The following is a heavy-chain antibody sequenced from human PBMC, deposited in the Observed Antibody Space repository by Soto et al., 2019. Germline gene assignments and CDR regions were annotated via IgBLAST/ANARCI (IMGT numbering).Heavy chain of an antibody. CDR3: ARVGSSGWSPDY. CDR2: IFYSGFT. D-gene: IGHD6-19*01. CDR1: GGSLSGYY. Sequence: SETLSLTCTVSGGSLSGYYWTWIRPPPGKGLVWIGYIFYSGFTNYNPSLKSRVTLSVDTSKNQFSLKLRSVTAADTAVYYCARVGSSGWSPDYWGRGTLVTVSS. J-gene: IGHJ4*02. V-gene: IGHV4-59*01.